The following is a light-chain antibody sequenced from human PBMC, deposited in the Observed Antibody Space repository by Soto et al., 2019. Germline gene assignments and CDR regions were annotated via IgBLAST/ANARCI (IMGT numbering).Light chain of an antibody. V-gene: IGLV1-51*01. CDR2: DNS. CDR1: SSNIGNNY. J-gene: IGLJ3*02. CDR3: GTWDSSLNANWV. Sequence: QSVLTQPPSVSAAPGQTVTISCSGSSSNIGNNYVSWYQQLPGTAPKLLIYDNSKRPSGIPDRFSGSKSGTSATLDITGLQTGDEADYYCGTWDSSLNANWVFGGGTKLTVL.